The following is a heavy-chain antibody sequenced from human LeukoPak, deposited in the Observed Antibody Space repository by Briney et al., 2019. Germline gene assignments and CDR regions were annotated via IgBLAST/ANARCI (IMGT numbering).Heavy chain of an antibody. Sequence: QPGGSLRLSCAASGFTFTNYAMHWVRQAPGKGLEWVAVIWYDGGNKNYADSVKGRFTISRDNSKNTLYLQTNSLRAEDTAVYYCARAEHYSDRNGYYYFDYWGQGALVTVSA. CDR1: GFTFTNYA. D-gene: IGHD3-22*01. CDR2: IWYDGGNK. V-gene: IGHV3-33*01. CDR3: ARAEHYSDRNGYYYFDY. J-gene: IGHJ4*02.